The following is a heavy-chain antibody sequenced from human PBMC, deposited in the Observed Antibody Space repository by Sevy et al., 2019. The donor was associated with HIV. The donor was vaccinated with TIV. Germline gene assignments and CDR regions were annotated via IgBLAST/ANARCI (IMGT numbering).Heavy chain of an antibody. J-gene: IGHJ5*02. D-gene: IGHD3-10*01. V-gene: IGHV1-8*01. CDR3: ARGQSTMVRGVIINPSWFDP. CDR2: MNPNSGNT. CDR1: GYTFTSYD. Sequence: ASVKVSCKASGYTFTSYDINWVRQATGQGLEWMGWMNPNSGNTGYAQKFQGRVTMTRNTSISTAYMELGSLRSEDTAVYYCARGQSTMVRGVIINPSWFDPWGQGTLVTVSS.